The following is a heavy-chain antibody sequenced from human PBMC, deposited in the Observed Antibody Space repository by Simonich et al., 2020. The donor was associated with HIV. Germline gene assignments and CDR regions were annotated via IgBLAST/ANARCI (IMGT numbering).Heavy chain of an antibody. V-gene: IGHV3-21*01. CDR2: ISSSSSYK. CDR1: GFTFSSYS. Sequence: EVQLVESGGGLVKPGGSLRLSCAASGFTFSSYSMNWVRQAPGKGLEWVSSISSSSSYKYYADSVKGRFNISRDNAKNSLYLQMNSLRAEDTAVYYCARDGRKGSSTSCSDYWGQGTLVTVSS. J-gene: IGHJ4*02. D-gene: IGHD2-2*01. CDR3: ARDGRKGSSTSCSDY.